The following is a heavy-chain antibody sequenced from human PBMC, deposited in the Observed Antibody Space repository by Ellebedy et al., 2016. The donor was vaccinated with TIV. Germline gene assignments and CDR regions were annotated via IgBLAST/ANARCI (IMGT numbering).Heavy chain of an antibody. Sequence: ASVKVSCKASGYTFTGYYMHWVRQAPGQGLEWMGGIIPIFGTANYAQKFQGRVTITADESRSTAYMEVSSLRSDDTAVYYCARGGGSSWYVELDYWGQGTLVTVSS. CDR1: GYTFTGYY. CDR2: IIPIFGTA. J-gene: IGHJ4*02. V-gene: IGHV1-69*13. D-gene: IGHD6-13*01. CDR3: ARGGGSSWYVELDY.